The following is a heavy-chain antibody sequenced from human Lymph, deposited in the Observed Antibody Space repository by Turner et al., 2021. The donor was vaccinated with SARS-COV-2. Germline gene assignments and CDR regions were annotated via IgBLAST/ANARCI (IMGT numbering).Heavy chain of an antibody. CDR1: AFTFSSYA. J-gene: IGHJ5*02. CDR3: ARTGSGSYLSWFDP. V-gene: IGHV3-30-3*01. Sequence: QLQLVESGGGLVPPGRSLRLPCASSAFTFSSYALHWGRQEAGKGVEWVAGRSYDGSNKYYADSVKDRFTISRDNSKNTLYLQMNSLRAEDTAVYYCARTGSGSYLSWFDPWGQGTLVTVSS. D-gene: IGHD1-26*01. CDR2: RSYDGSNK.